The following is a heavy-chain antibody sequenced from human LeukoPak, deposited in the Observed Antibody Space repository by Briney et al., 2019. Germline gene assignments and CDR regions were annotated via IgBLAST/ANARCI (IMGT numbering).Heavy chain of an antibody. CDR1: GGSFSGYY. CDR3: ARGLVGYYYGSGSPYYYYGMDV. CDR2: INHSGST. D-gene: IGHD3-10*01. Sequence: TSETLSLTCAVYGGSFSGYYWSWIRQPPGKGLEWIGEINHSGSTNYNPSLKSRVTISVDTSKNQFSLKLSSVTAVDTAVYYCARGLVGYYYGSGSPYYYYGMDVWGQGTTVTVSS. V-gene: IGHV4-34*01. J-gene: IGHJ6*02.